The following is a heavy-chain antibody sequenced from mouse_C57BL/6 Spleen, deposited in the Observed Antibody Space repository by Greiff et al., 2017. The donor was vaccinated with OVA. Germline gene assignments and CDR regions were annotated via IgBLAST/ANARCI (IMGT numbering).Heavy chain of an antibody. Sequence: QVQLKQPGAELVKPGASVKMSCKASGYTFTSYWITWVKQRPGQGLEWIGDIYPGSGSTNYNEKFKSKATLTVDTSSSTAYMQLSSLTSEDSAVYYCARWLYDGYSFAYWGQGTLVTVSA. J-gene: IGHJ3*01. D-gene: IGHD2-3*01. V-gene: IGHV1-55*01. CDR2: IYPGSGST. CDR3: ARWLYDGYSFAY. CDR1: GYTFTSYW.